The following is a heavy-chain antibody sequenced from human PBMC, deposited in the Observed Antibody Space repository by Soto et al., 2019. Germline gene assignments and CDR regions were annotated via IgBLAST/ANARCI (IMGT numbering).Heavy chain of an antibody. CDR2: IKQDGSEK. J-gene: IGHJ5*02. V-gene: IGHV3-7*01. Sequence: PGGSLRLSCAASGFTFSNYWMNWVRQAPGKGLEWVANIKQDGSEKHYVDSVKGRFTISRDNAKNSLFLQMNSLRAEDTAVYYCARVSRLRNWFDPWGQGTLVTVSS. CDR1: GFTFSNYW. D-gene: IGHD2-21*02. CDR3: ARVSRLRNWFDP.